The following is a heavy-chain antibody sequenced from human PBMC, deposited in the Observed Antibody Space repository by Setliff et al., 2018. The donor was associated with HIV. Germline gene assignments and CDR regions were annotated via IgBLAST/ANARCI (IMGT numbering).Heavy chain of an antibody. Sequence: PGGSLRLSCAASGFTFSNSLMTWVRQAPGKGLEWVSSIRGTGGDTYYSDSVKGRFTISRDNSKNTLYLQMNSLKTEDTAVYYCSRHDYSEGYYYHLDVWGKGTTVTGSS. J-gene: IGHJ6*03. V-gene: IGHV3-23*01. CDR2: IRGTGGDT. CDR3: SRHDYSEGYYYHLDV. D-gene: IGHD4-4*01. CDR1: GFTFSNSL.